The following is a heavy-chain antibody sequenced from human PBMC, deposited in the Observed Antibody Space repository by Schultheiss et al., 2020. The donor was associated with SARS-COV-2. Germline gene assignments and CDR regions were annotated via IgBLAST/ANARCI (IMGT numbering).Heavy chain of an antibody. CDR1: GGSISSGDYY. CDR3: ARAVARTNYGMDV. Sequence: SETLSLTCTVSGGSISSGDYYWSWIRQPPGKGLEWIGYINHNGISNYNPSLKSRLSISIDTSTNQFSLRLSSVTAADTAVYYCARAVARTNYGMDVWGQGTSVTVSS. D-gene: IGHD6-19*01. J-gene: IGHJ6*02. V-gene: IGHV4-61*08. CDR2: INHNGIS.